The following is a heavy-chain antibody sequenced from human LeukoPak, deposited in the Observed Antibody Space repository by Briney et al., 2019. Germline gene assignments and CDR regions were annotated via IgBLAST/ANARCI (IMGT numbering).Heavy chain of an antibody. D-gene: IGHD6-19*01. CDR1: GGSITSGGYS. J-gene: IGHJ6*03. Sequence: PSETLSLTCTVSGGSITSGGYSWTWIRQPPGKGLQWIGYVHDSGSTYYSPSLKSRFSISLDTSKNQFSLKTSSVTAADTAVYYCARVSAVAGTFVEYYYYYMDVWGKGTTVTVSS. CDR3: ARVSAVAGTFVEYYYYYMDV. CDR2: VHDSGST. V-gene: IGHV4-30-4*07.